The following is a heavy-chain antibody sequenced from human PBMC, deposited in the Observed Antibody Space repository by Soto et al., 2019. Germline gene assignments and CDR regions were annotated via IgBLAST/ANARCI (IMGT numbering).Heavy chain of an antibody. D-gene: IGHD2-21*02. CDR2: INHSGST. Sequence: SETLSLTCAVYGGSFSGYYWSWIRQPPGKGLEWIGEINHSGSTNYNPSLKSQVTISVDTSKNQFSLKLSSVTAADTAVYYCAREYGGNSGTFDYWGQGTLVT. J-gene: IGHJ4*02. CDR3: AREYGGNSGTFDY. V-gene: IGHV4-34*01. CDR1: GGSFSGYY.